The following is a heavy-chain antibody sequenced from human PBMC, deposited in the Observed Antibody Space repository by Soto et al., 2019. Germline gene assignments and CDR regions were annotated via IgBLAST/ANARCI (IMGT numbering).Heavy chain of an antibody. Sequence: QVQLVQSGAEVKKPGSSVKVSCKASGGTFSSYTISWVRQAPGQGLEWMGRIIPILGIANYAQKFQGRVTITADKSTSTAYMELSSLRSEDKAVYYCATPRLSTVTFGYGMDVWGQGTTVTVSS. D-gene: IGHD4-17*01. CDR2: IIPILGIA. V-gene: IGHV1-69*02. J-gene: IGHJ6*02. CDR1: GGTFSSYT. CDR3: ATPRLSTVTFGYGMDV.